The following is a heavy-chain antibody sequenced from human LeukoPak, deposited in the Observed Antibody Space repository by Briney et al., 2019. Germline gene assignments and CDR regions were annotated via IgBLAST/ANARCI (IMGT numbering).Heavy chain of an antibody. J-gene: IGHJ1*01. CDR3: AKYPYYYDSSGYYAEYFQH. V-gene: IGHV3-30*02. Sequence: GGSLRLSCAASGFTFSSYGMHWVRQAPGKGLEWVAFIRYDGSNKYYADSVKGRFTISRDNSKNTLYLQMNSLRAEDTAVCYCAKYPYYYDSSGYYAEYFQHWGQGTLVTVSS. CDR1: GFTFSSYG. CDR2: IRYDGSNK. D-gene: IGHD3-22*01.